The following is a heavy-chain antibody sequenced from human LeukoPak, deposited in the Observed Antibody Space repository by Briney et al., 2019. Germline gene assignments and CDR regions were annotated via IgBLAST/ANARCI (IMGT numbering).Heavy chain of an antibody. CDR2: ISGSGGST. V-gene: IGHV3-21*04. D-gene: IGHD3-22*01. CDR3: ARVYYYDSSGYR. Sequence: PGGSLRLSCVGSGFTFSRYWLNWVRQAPGKGLEWVSAISGSGGSTYYADSVKGRFTISRDNAKNSLYLQMNSLRAEDTAVYYCARVYYYDSSGYRWGQGTLVTVSS. J-gene: IGHJ4*02. CDR1: GFTFSRYW.